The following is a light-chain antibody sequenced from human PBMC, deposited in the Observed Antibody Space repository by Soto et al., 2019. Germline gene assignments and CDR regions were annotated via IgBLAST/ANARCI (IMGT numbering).Light chain of an antibody. CDR2: DAS. V-gene: IGKV3-11*01. CDR1: QSVSSY. Sequence: EIVLTQSPVTPSLSPGERATLSCRASQSVSSYLAWYQQKPGQAPRLLIYDASNRATGIPARFSGSGSGTDFTLTISSLEPEDFGVYYCQQRSNWQVTFGQGTRLEIK. CDR3: QQRSNWQVT. J-gene: IGKJ5*01.